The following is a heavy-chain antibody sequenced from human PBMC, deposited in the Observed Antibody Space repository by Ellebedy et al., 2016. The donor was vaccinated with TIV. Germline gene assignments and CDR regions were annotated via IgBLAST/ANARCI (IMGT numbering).Heavy chain of an antibody. V-gene: IGHV3-23*01. CDR2: IVGMGE. CDR3: ARDRTPGDGYWVFDY. CDR1: GFTLRRYV. J-gene: IGHJ4*02. D-gene: IGHD5-18*01. Sequence: GESLKISFAASGFTLRRYVMTWVRQAPGKGLGWVSGIVGMGEQKYADSVKGRFTISRDNSKSTVDLQMNSLRAEDTAVYFCARDRTPGDGYWVFDYWGQGTLVTVSS.